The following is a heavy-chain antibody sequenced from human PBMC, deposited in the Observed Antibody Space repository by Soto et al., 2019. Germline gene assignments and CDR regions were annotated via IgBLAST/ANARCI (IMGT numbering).Heavy chain of an antibody. Sequence: SETLSLTCAVSGGSISSGGYSWSWIRQPPGKGLEWIGYIYHSGSTYYNPSLKSRVTMSVDRSKNQFSLKLSSVTAADTAVYYCARGSRMVYATLFDYWGQGTLVTVSS. J-gene: IGHJ4*02. D-gene: IGHD2-8*01. CDR3: ARGSRMVYATLFDY. CDR2: IYHSGST. CDR1: GGSISSGGYS. V-gene: IGHV4-30-2*01.